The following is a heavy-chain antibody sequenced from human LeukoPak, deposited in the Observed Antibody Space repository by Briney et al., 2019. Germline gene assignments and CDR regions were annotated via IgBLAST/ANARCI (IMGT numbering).Heavy chain of an antibody. CDR1: GFIFSSYN. J-gene: IGHJ6*04. D-gene: IGHD3-10*02. Sequence: GGSLRLSCAGSGFIFSSYNMIWVRQAPGKGLEWVSSISSSSSYIYYADSVKGRFTISRHNAKNSLYLQMNSLRAEDTAVYYCAELGITMIGGVWGKGTTVTISS. CDR2: ISSSSSYI. CDR3: AELGITMIGGV. V-gene: IGHV3-21*01.